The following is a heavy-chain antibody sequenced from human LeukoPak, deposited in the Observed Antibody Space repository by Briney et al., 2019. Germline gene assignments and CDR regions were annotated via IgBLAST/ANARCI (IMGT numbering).Heavy chain of an antibody. J-gene: IGHJ6*02. V-gene: IGHV3-30*18. CDR2: ISYDGSDK. CDR1: GFTFSRYA. CDR3: AKDLNYGSGSYYYYYGMDV. Sequence: GGSLRLSCAASGFTFSRYAVHWVRQAPGKGLEWVAVISYDGSDKYYADSVKGRVTISRDNSDDTLYLEMDSLRPEDTAVYYCAKDLNYGSGSYYYYYGMDVWGQGTTVTVSS. D-gene: IGHD3-10*01.